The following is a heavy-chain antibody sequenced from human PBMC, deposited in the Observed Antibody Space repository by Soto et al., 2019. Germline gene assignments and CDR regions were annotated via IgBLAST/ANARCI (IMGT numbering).Heavy chain of an antibody. V-gene: IGHV3-23*05. CDR2: IGSDGTAI. CDR1: GFTFNTYA. J-gene: IGHJ4*02. CDR3: AKPGLTVAGTRYFDR. D-gene: IGHD6-19*01. Sequence: EVQLLESGGGLVQPGGSLRLSCAASGFTFNTYAMSWVRQAPGKGLEWVSAIGSDGTAIQYADSVTGRFTISKDNSKDTLYLHMNSLRAEDTAVYYCAKPGLTVAGTRYFDRWGQGTLVTVSS.